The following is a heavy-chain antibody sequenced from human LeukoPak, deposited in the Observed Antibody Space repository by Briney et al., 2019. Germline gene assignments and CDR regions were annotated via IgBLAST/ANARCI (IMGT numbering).Heavy chain of an antibody. Sequence: ASVKVSCKASGGTFSTHAINWVRQAPGQGLEWMGGITPIFGTANYAQKFQGRVTITTDESTSTAYMELSSLRSEDTAVYYCARVSARSGEISGSYYYYWGQGTLVTVSS. CDR2: ITPIFGTA. CDR1: GGTFSTHA. D-gene: IGHD1-26*01. V-gene: IGHV1-69*05. J-gene: IGHJ4*02. CDR3: ARVSARSGEISGSYYYY.